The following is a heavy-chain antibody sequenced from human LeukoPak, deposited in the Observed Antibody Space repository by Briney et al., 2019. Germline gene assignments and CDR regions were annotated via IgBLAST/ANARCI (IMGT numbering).Heavy chain of an antibody. CDR1: GFTLSSFP. J-gene: IGHJ4*02. Sequence: GGSLRLSCAASGFTLSSFPMHWVRQVPGKELEYVLAISSTGETSYYANSVKDRFTISRDNSKNTLYLQMGSLRTEDMAVYYCARVMSGSGSKYFDYWGQGTLVTVSS. CDR2: ISSTGETS. V-gene: IGHV3-64*01. CDR3: ARVMSGSGSKYFDY. D-gene: IGHD3-10*01.